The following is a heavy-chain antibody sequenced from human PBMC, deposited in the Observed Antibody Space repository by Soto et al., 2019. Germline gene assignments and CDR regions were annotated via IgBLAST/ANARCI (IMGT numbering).Heavy chain of an antibody. D-gene: IGHD5-12*01. J-gene: IGHJ4*02. V-gene: IGHV1-69*08. CDR1: GGTFSSYT. Sequence: QVQLVQSGAEVKKPGSSVKVSCKASGGTFSSYTISWERQAPGQGLEWMGRIIPILGIANNAQKFQGRVTITADKSTSTAYMELSSLRSEDTAVYYCAREASGYDTYYFDYWGQGTLVTVSS. CDR2: IIPILGIA. CDR3: AREASGYDTYYFDY.